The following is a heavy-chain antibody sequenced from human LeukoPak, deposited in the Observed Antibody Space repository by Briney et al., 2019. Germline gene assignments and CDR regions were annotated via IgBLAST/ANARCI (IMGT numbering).Heavy chain of an antibody. J-gene: IGHJ6*02. Sequence: KPSETLSLTCTVSGGSISSYYWSWIRQPPGKGLEWIGYIYYSGSTNYNPSLKSRVTISVDTSKNQFSLKLSSVTAADTAVYYCARIPLLWFGEASYYYGMDAWGQGTTVTVSS. D-gene: IGHD3-10*01. CDR3: ARIPLLWFGEASYYYGMDA. CDR2: IYYSGST. V-gene: IGHV4-59*01. CDR1: GGSISSYY.